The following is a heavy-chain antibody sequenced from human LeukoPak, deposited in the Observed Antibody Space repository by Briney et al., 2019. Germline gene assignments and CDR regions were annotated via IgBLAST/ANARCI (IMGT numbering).Heavy chain of an antibody. V-gene: IGHV3-7*03. CDR1: GFMFSSSW. CDR2: IKEDGTET. D-gene: IGHD5-24*01. Sequence: GGSLRLSCAASGFMFSSSWMSWVRLAPGKGLEWVANIKEDGTETYYVDSVKGRFTISRDNAKNSLYLQMNSLRVEDTAVYYCAKEGRSLQTYWGQGTLVTVSS. J-gene: IGHJ4*02. CDR3: AKEGRSLQTY.